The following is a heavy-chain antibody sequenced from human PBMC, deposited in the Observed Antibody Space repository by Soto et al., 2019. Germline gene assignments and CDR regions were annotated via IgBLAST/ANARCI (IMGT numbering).Heavy chain of an antibody. CDR1: GFTFSSYS. D-gene: IGHD6-6*01. J-gene: IGHJ6*02. Sequence: PGGSQRLSCAASGFTFSSYSMNWVRQPPGRGLEWVSSISSSSSYIYYAVSVKGRFTITRDNAENSLYLQMNSLRAEDTAVYYCAASIAARLVGMDVWGQGTTVTVSS. CDR3: AASIAARLVGMDV. CDR2: ISSSSSYI. V-gene: IGHV3-21*01.